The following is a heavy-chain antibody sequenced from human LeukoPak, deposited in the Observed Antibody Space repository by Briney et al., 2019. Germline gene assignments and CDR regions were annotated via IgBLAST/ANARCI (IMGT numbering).Heavy chain of an antibody. D-gene: IGHD3-22*01. Sequence: PSETLSLTCTVSGGSISSYYWSWIRQPPGKGLEWIGYIYYSGSTNYNPSLKSRVTISVDTSKNQFSLKLSSVTAADTAVYYCAREGNYYDSSGYYLYWGQGTLVTVSS. CDR3: AREGNYYDSSGYYLY. J-gene: IGHJ4*02. CDR1: GGSISSYY. V-gene: IGHV4-59*01. CDR2: IYYSGST.